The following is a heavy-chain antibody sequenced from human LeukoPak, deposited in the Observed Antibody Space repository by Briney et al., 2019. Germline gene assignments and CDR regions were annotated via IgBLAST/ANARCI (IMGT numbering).Heavy chain of an antibody. CDR2: IKQDGSEK. J-gene: IGHJ5*02. CDR1: GFTFSSYA. CDR3: AKDRYDFWSGYWFDP. Sequence: PGGSLRLSCAASGFTFSSYAMSWVRQAPGKGLEWVANIKQDGSEKYYVDSVKGRFTISRDNAKNSLYLQMNSLRAEDTAVYYCAKDRYDFWSGYWFDPWGQGTLVTVSS. D-gene: IGHD3-3*01. V-gene: IGHV3-7*03.